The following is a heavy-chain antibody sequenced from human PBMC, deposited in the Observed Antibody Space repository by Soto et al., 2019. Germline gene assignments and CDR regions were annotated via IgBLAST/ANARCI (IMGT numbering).Heavy chain of an antibody. D-gene: IGHD2-8*02. CDR2: IYYSGST. J-gene: IGHJ4*02. V-gene: IGHV4-39*01. CDR3: AGGRSAGADY. Sequence: PSETLSLTCTVSGGSISSSSYYWGWIRQPPGKGLEWIGSIYYSGSTYYNPSLKSRVTISVDTSKNQFSLKLSSVTAADTAVYYCAGGRSAGADYWGQGTLVTV. CDR1: GGSISSSSYY.